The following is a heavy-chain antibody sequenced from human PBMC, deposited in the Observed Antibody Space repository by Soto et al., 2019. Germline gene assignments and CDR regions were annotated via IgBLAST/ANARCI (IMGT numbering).Heavy chain of an antibody. V-gene: IGHV4-39*07. Sequence: PSETLSLTCSVSGGSITSTSYYWGWIRQPPGKGLEWIGSIYYSGSTYYNPSLKSRVTISVDRSKNQFSLKLSSVTAADTAVYYCARVTTPWGQGTLVTVSS. CDR1: GGSITSTSYY. CDR2: IYYSGST. CDR3: ARVTTP. J-gene: IGHJ5*02. D-gene: IGHD1-1*01.